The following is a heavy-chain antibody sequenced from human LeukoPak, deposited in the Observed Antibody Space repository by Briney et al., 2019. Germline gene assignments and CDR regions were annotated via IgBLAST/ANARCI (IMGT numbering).Heavy chain of an antibody. V-gene: IGHV3-30*02. Sequence: GGSLRLSCAASGFAFNFRTSGMHWVRQAPGKGLEWVAFIRYDGSNKYYADSVKGRFTISRDNSKNTLYLQMNSLRAEDTAVYYCAKDHVQLWLLDYWGQGTLVTVSS. CDR2: IRYDGSNK. CDR1: GFAFNFRTSG. J-gene: IGHJ4*02. CDR3: AKDHVQLWLLDY. D-gene: IGHD5-18*01.